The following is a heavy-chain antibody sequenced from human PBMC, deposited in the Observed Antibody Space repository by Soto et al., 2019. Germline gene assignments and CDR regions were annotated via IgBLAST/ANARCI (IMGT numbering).Heavy chain of an antibody. J-gene: IGHJ6*02. CDR3: ARGSSIADQYYYYYGMDV. V-gene: IGHV4-34*01. CDR2: INHSGST. Sequence: SETLSLTCAVYGGSFSGYYWSWIRQPPGKGLEWIGEINHSGSTNYNPTLKSRVTISVDTSKNQFSLKLSSVTAADTAVYYCARGSSIADQYYYYYGMDVWGQGTTVTVSS. D-gene: IGHD6-6*01. CDR1: GGSFSGYY.